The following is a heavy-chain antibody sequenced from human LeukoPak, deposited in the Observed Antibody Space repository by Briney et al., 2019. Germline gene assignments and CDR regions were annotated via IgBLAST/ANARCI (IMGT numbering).Heavy chain of an antibody. CDR3: ARVRAYANFVGSFDL. Sequence: SETLSLTCTVSGGSISSHYWSWIRHPAGKRLEWLGRIWTTGSTAYNPSYKSRLTMSMDKSNNQFSHKLTSITAADTAVYYCARVRAYANFVGSFDLWGRGALVTVSS. J-gene: IGHJ2*01. V-gene: IGHV4-4*07. CDR1: GGSISSHY. CDR2: IWTTGST. D-gene: IGHD1-26*01.